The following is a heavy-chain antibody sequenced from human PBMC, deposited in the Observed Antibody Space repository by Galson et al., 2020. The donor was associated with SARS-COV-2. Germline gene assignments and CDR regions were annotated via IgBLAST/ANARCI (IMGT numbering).Heavy chain of an antibody. CDR1: GFTLSSYG. D-gene: IGHD3-9*01. CDR3: ARDRKYYDILTGYLGHYYYYYGMDV. Sequence: GESLKISCAASGFTLSSYGMHWVRQAPGKGLEWVAVISYDGSNKYYADSVQGRFTISRDNSKNTLYLQMNSLRAEDTAVYYCARDRKYYDILTGYLGHYYYYYGMDVWGQGTTVTVSS. CDR2: ISYDGSNK. V-gene: IGHV3-30*03. J-gene: IGHJ6*02.